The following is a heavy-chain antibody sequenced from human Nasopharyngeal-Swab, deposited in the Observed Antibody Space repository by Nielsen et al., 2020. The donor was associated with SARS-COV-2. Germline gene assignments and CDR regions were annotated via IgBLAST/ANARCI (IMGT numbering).Heavy chain of an antibody. J-gene: IGHJ6*02. CDR3: ASPLWFGELLPASYYYYGMDV. CDR2: IYYSGST. V-gene: IGHV4-39*01. Sequence: WIRQPPGKGLEWIGSIYYSGSTYYNPSLKSRVTISVDMSKNQFSLKLSSVTAADTAVYYCASPLWFGELLPASYYYYGMDVWGQGTTVTVSS. D-gene: IGHD3-10*01.